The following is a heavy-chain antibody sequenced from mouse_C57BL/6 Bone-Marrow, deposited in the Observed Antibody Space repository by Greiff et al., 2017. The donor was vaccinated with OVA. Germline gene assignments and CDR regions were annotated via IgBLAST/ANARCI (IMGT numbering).Heavy chain of an antibody. CDR1: GYTFTDYN. Sequence: EVQLQQSGPELVKPGASVKIPCKASGYTFTDYNMDWVKQSHGKSLEWIGDINPNNGGTIYNQKFKGKATLTVDKSSSTAYMELRSLTSEDTAVYYCARSGYGNSVVFAYWGQGTLVTVSA. J-gene: IGHJ3*01. CDR3: ARSGYGNSVVFAY. CDR2: INPNNGGT. V-gene: IGHV1-18*01. D-gene: IGHD2-10*02.